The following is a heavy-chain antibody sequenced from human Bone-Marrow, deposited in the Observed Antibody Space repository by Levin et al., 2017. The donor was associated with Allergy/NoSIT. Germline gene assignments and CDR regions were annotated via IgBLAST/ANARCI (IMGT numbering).Heavy chain of an antibody. D-gene: IGHD3-10*01. J-gene: IGHJ4*02. V-gene: IGHV2-5*02. CDR1: FFSLLSPFFF. Sequence: SGPTLFPPPPPLPLSFSFSFFSLLSPFFFFFFLRPAPGKALEWLSLIYWDDDKRYSPSLKSRLNITKDTSKNQVVLTMTNMAPVDTGTYYCAHHKFWFGELPFDYWGRGSLVTVSS. CDR3: AHHKFWFGELPFDY. CDR2: IYWDDDK.